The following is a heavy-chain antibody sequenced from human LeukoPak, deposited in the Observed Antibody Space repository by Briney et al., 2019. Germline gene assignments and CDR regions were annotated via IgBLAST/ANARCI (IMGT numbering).Heavy chain of an antibody. CDR2: ISGSGGST. CDR3: ARHSRYGDFDL. D-gene: IGHD2-21*01. CDR1: GFPFSSYA. Sequence: GGSLRLSCAGSGFPFSSYAMSWVRQAPGKGLECVSTISGSGGSTYYADSVKGRFTIYRDNSKNTLYLQMNRLRAEDTAVYYCARHSRYGDFDLWGRGTLVTVSS. J-gene: IGHJ2*01. V-gene: IGHV3-23*01.